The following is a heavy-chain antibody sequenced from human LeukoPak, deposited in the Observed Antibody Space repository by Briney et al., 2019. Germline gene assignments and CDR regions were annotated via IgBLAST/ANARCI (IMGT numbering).Heavy chain of an antibody. D-gene: IGHD4-17*01. CDR2: ISHDGSNK. CDR1: GFTFSSYA. V-gene: IGHV3-30-3*01. J-gene: IGHJ4*02. Sequence: GGSLRLSCAASGFTFSSYAMPWVRQAPGKGLEWVAVISHDGSNKYYADSVKGRFTISRDNSKNTLYLQMNSLRAEDTAVYYCARDWRGDYGDYLVDYWGQGTLVTVSS. CDR3: ARDWRGDYGDYLVDY.